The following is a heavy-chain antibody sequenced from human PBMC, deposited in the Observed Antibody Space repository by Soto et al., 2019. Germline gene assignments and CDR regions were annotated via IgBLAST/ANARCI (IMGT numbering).Heavy chain of an antibody. CDR2: TYYRSKWYN. D-gene: IGHD6-6*01. CDR1: GDSVSSNSAA. J-gene: IGHJ4*02. Sequence: PSQTLSLTCAISGDSVSSNSAAWNWIRQSPSRGLGWLGRTYYRSKWYNDYAVSVKSRITINPDTSKNQFSLQLNSVTPEDTAVYYCAREEYSSSARPPYYFDYWGQGTLVTVSS. V-gene: IGHV6-1*01. CDR3: AREEYSSSARPPYYFDY.